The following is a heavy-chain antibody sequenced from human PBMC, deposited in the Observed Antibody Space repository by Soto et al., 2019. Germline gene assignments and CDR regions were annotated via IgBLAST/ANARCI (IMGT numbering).Heavy chain of an antibody. Sequence: ASVKASCKASGYTFTSYDITWVRQATGQGLEWMGWMNPNSGNTGYAQKFQGRVTMTRNTSISTAYMELSSLRSEDTAVYYCSRADVPVVAATGAFDIWGQGTMVTVSS. CDR2: MNPNSGNT. D-gene: IGHD2-15*01. CDR1: GYTFTSYD. V-gene: IGHV1-8*01. J-gene: IGHJ3*02. CDR3: SRADVPVVAATGAFDI.